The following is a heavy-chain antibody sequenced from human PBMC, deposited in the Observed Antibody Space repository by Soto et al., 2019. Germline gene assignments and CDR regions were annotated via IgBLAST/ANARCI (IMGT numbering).Heavy chain of an antibody. V-gene: IGHV3-30-3*01. Sequence: ESGGGVVQPGRSLSLSCAASGFTFSSYAMHWVRQAPGKGLEWVAVISYDGSNKYYADSVKGRFTISRDNSKNTLYLQMNSLRAEDTAVYYCARAYYFDYWGQGTLVTVSS. CDR3: ARAYYFDY. CDR2: ISYDGSNK. CDR1: GFTFSSYA. J-gene: IGHJ4*02.